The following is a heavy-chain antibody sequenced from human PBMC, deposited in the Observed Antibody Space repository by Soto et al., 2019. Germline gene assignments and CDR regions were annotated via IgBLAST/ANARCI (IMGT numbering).Heavy chain of an antibody. J-gene: IGHJ4*02. CDR2: ISGSGDSS. V-gene: IGHV3-23*01. Sequence: GGSLRLSCTASGFTFSSFGMAWVRQAPGKGLEWVSAISGSGDSSYYADSVKDRFTISRDNSKNTLYLQMNSLRAEDTAVYYCAKDRIVVPDCWGQGTLVTVSS. CDR1: GFTFSSFG. CDR3: AKDRIVVPDC. D-gene: IGHD2-2*01.